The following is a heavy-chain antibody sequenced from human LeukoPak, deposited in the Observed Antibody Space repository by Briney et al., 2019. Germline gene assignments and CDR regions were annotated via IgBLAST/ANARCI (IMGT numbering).Heavy chain of an antibody. CDR1: VGSISSYY. CDR3: ARAGCSGGSCYTPSAYGMDV. V-gene: IGHV4-59*01. Sequence: SETLSLTCTVSVGSISSYYWSWIRQPPGKGLECGGYIYYSGSTNYNPSLKSRVTIAVDTSKNQFSLKLSSVTAAHTAVYYCARAGCSGGSCYTPSAYGMDVWGKGTTVTVSS. J-gene: IGHJ6*04. D-gene: IGHD2-15*01. CDR2: IYYSGST.